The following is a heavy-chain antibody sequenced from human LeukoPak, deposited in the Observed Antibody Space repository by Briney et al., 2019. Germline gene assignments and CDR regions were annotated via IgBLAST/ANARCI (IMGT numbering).Heavy chain of an antibody. CDR3: ASFRGVPAFDI. CDR1: GGTFSSYA. D-gene: IGHD2-2*01. Sequence: PSVKVSCKASGGTFSSYAISWVRQAPGQGLEWMGGIIPIFGTANYAQTFQGRVTITTDESTSTAYMELSSLRSEDMAVSYGASFRGVPAFDIWGQGTMVTVSS. J-gene: IGHJ3*02. V-gene: IGHV1-69*05. CDR2: IIPIFGTA.